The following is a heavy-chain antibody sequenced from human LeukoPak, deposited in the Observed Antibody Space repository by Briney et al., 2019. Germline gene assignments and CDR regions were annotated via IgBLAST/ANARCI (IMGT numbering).Heavy chain of an antibody. Sequence: GGSLGLSCAASGFTFSSYWMYWVRQAPGKGLVWVSRINSDGSSRTYADSVKGRFTISRDNAKNTLSLQMNSLRTEDTAVYYCAREVCIGGSCSVFDYWGQGTLVTVSS. CDR1: GFTFSSYW. CDR3: AREVCIGGSCSVFDY. CDR2: INSDGSSR. J-gene: IGHJ4*02. V-gene: IGHV3-74*01. D-gene: IGHD2-15*01.